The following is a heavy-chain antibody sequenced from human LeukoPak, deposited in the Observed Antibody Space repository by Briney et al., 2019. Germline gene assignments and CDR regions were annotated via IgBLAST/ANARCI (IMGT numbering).Heavy chain of an antibody. D-gene: IGHD6-13*01. Sequence: GGSLRLSCAASGFTFSSYWMSWVRQAPGEGLEWVANIKQDGSETYYVDSVKGRFTISRDNAKNLLYLEMNSLRAEDTALYYCARVDGSSSCPDYWGQGTLVTVSS. J-gene: IGHJ4*02. CDR3: ARVDGSSSCPDY. CDR2: IKQDGSET. CDR1: GFTFSSYW. V-gene: IGHV3-7*01.